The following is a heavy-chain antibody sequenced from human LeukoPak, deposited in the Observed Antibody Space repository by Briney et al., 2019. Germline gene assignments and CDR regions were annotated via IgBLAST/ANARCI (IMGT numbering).Heavy chain of an antibody. CDR3: ARGPKWELHPVFDY. CDR1: GGTFSSYA. Sequence: SVKVSCKASGGTFSSYAISWVRQAPGQGLEWMGRIIPIIGIANYAQKFQGRVTITADKSTSTAYMELSSLRSEDTAVYYCARGPKWELHPVFDYWGQGTLVTVSS. D-gene: IGHD1-26*01. CDR2: IIPIIGIA. V-gene: IGHV1-69*04. J-gene: IGHJ4*02.